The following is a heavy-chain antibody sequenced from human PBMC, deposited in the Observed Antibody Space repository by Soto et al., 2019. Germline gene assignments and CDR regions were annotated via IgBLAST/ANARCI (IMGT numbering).Heavy chain of an antibody. CDR1: GFTFSSYA. CDR2: LTNSGGST. V-gene: IGHV3-23*01. Sequence: EVQLLESGGGLVQPGGSLRLSCAASGFTFSSYAMSWVRQAPGKGLEWVSGLTNSGGSTYYADSVKGRFTISRDNSKNTLYMQMNSLRVENRAVYYCAKAMIVLVVAASLDYWGQGTLVTVFS. CDR3: AKAMIVLVVAASLDY. J-gene: IGHJ4*02. D-gene: IGHD2-15*01.